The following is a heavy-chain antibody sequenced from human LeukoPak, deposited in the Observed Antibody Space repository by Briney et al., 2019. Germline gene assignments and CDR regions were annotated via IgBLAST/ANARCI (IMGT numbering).Heavy chain of an antibody. Sequence: SETLSLTCTVSGGSISSSSYYWGWIRQPPGKGLEWIGNLYYSGTTYYNPSLKSRVTIPVDTSKNQFSLKLSSVTAADTAVYYCARLYYDFWSGYDEFDYWGQGTLVTVSS. V-gene: IGHV4-39*01. CDR3: ARLYYDFWSGYDEFDY. CDR2: LYYSGTT. CDR1: GGSISSSSYY. D-gene: IGHD3-3*01. J-gene: IGHJ4*02.